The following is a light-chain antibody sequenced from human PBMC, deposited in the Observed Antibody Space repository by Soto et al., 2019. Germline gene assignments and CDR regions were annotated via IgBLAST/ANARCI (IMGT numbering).Light chain of an antibody. CDR3: QQYNIWPPWT. CDR2: GAS. V-gene: IGKV3-15*01. Sequence: EIVLTQSQATLSLSPGERATLSCRASQGVSGNLAWYQQKPGQAPRLLIYGASTRATGIPARFSGSGSGTEFTLTISSLQSEDFAVYYCQQYNIWPPWTFGQGTKVDIK. J-gene: IGKJ1*01. CDR1: QGVSGN.